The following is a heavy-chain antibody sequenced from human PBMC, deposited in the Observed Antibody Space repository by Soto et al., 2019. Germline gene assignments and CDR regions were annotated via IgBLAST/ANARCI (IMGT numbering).Heavy chain of an antibody. CDR2: ISYDGSNK. Sequence: GGSLRLSCAASGFTFSDYGMHWVRQTPGKGLEWVAVISYDGSNKYYADSVKGRFTISRDNSENALYLQMNSLRAEDTAVYYCAKDAGDVGAVAGYYYYMDVWGKGTTVTVSS. D-gene: IGHD6-19*01. CDR3: AKDAGDVGAVAGYYYYMDV. J-gene: IGHJ6*03. CDR1: GFTFSDYG. V-gene: IGHV3-30*18.